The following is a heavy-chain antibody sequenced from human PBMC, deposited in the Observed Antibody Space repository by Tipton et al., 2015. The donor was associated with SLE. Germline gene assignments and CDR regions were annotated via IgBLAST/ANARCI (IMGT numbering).Heavy chain of an antibody. Sequence: LVQSGAEVKVSCKASGGTFTNYVVSWLRQAPGQGLEWVGEFIPVFGAANYGQRFQGRVTITADESSSTAYMEVSSLRSDDTAVYYCARGGGEDLIGSVFDDWGQGTLVTVSS. V-gene: IGHV1-69*01. D-gene: IGHD1-20*01. J-gene: IGHJ4*02. CDR1: GGTFTNYV. CDR3: ARGGGEDLIGSVFDD. CDR2: FIPVFGAA.